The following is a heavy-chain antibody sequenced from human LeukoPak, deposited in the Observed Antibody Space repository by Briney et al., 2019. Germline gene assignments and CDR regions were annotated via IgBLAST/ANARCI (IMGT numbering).Heavy chain of an antibody. V-gene: IGHV3-23*01. CDR3: AKECGVLGVGIAPTTCFDY. CDR2: ISGSGGST. Sequence: GGSLRLSCAASGFTFSSYAMSWVRQAPGKGLEWVSAISGSGGSTYYADSVKGRFTISRDNSKNTLYLQMNSLRAEDTAVYYCAKECGVLGVGIAPTTCFDYWGQGTLVTVSS. CDR1: GFTFSSYA. D-gene: IGHD3-3*01. J-gene: IGHJ4*02.